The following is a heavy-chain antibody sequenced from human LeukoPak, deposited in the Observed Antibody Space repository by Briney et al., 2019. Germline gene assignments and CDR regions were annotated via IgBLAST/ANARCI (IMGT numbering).Heavy chain of an antibody. V-gene: IGHV3-21*01. D-gene: IGHD3-9*01. CDR3: ARDGGLRYFDWLLERDDAFDI. CDR1: GFTFSSYS. J-gene: IGHJ3*02. CDR2: ISSSSSYI. Sequence: GGSLRLSCAASGFTFSSYSMNWVRQAPGKGLEWVSSISSSSSYIYYADSVKGRFTISRDNAKNSLYLQMNSLRAEDTAVYYCARDGGLRYFDWLLERDDAFDIWGQGTMVTVSS.